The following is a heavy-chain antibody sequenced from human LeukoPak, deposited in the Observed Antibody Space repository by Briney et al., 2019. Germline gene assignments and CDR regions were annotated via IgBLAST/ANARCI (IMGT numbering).Heavy chain of an antibody. Sequence: GRSLRLSCAASGFTFSSYGMHWVRQAPGKGLEWVAVIWYDGSNKYYADSVKGRFTISRDNSKNTLYLQMNSLGAEDTAVYYCAKGWRGTADYWGQGTLVTVSS. D-gene: IGHD1-26*01. V-gene: IGHV3-33*06. J-gene: IGHJ4*02. CDR1: GFTFSSYG. CDR3: AKGWRGTADY. CDR2: IWYDGSNK.